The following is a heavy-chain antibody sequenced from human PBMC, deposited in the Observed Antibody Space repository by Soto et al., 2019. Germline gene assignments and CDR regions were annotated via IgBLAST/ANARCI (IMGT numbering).Heavy chain of an antibody. D-gene: IGHD3-10*01. Sequence: RASVKVSCKASGYTFTSYDINWVRQATGQGLEWMGWMNPNSGNTGYAQKFQGRVTMTRNTSISTAYMELSSLRSEDTAVYYCARVLLWFGEHHYYYYGMDVWGQGTTVTVSS. CDR1: GYTFTSYD. CDR2: MNPNSGNT. V-gene: IGHV1-8*01. J-gene: IGHJ6*02. CDR3: ARVLLWFGEHHYYYYGMDV.